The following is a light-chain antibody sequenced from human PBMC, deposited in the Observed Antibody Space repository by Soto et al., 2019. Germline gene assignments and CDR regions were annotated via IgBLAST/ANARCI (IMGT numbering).Light chain of an antibody. CDR2: DAS. Sequence: ILMTQSPATLSVSPGERATLSCRASQSISNNLAWYQQKPGQAPRLLISDASTRATGIPARFSGSGSGTEFTLSISGLQSEDFAVYYWQQYNNWPPWTFGQGTKVEIK. CDR1: QSISNN. V-gene: IGKV3-15*01. CDR3: QQYNNWPPWT. J-gene: IGKJ1*01.